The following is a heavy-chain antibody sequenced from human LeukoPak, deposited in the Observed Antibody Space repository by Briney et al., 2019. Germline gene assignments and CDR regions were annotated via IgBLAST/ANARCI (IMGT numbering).Heavy chain of an antibody. CDR3: AREVGREGFDY. Sequence: SVKVSSKASGGTFSSYAISWVGQAPGQGLEWMGGIIPIFGTANYAQKFQGRVTITADESTSTAYMELSSLRSEDTAVYYCAREVGREGFDYWGQGTLVTVSS. V-gene: IGHV1-69*01. J-gene: IGHJ4*02. CDR1: GGTFSSYA. D-gene: IGHD1-26*01. CDR2: IIPIFGTA.